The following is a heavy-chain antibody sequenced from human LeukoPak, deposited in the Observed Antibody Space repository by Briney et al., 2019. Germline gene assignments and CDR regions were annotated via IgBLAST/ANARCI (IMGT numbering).Heavy chain of an antibody. D-gene: IGHD5-12*01. J-gene: IGHJ6*03. CDR1: GFTFSTYW. V-gene: IGHV3-74*01. CDR3: ARLRVRCMDV. CDR2: INSDGSST. Sequence: GGSLRLSCAASGFTFSTYWMHWVRQAPGKGLVWVSRINSDGSSTIYADSVKGRFTISRDNAKHTLYLQMNSLRAEDTAVYYCARLRVRCMDVWGKGTTVTVSS.